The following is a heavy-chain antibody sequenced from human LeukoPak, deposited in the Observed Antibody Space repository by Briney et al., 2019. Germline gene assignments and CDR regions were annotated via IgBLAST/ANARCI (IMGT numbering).Heavy chain of an antibody. J-gene: IGHJ4*02. D-gene: IGHD6-13*01. V-gene: IGHV4-59*01. CDR2: IYYTGTT. CDR3: ARARGIPAAVHY. CDR1: GGSINSYY. Sequence: SETLSLTCSVSGGSINSYYWTWIRQPPGKGLEWIGYIYYTGTTNYNPSLESRVTMSVDTSKNQFSLKLSSVTAADTAVYYCARARGIPAAVHYWGQGTLVTVSS.